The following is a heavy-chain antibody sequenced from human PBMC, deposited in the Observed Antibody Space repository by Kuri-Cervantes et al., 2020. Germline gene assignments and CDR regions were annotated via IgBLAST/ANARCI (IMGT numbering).Heavy chain of an antibody. CDR1: GYSISSGYY. CDR2: IYHSGST. J-gene: IGHJ5*02. D-gene: IGHD3-10*01. V-gene: IGHV4-38-2*02. CDR3: AREKMVRGVISRVWFDP. Sequence: ESLKISCAVSGYSISSGYYWGWIRQPPGKGLEWIGSIYHSGSTYYNPSLKSRVTISVDTPKNQFSLKLSSVTAADTAVYYCAREKMVRGVISRVWFDPWGQRTLVTVSS.